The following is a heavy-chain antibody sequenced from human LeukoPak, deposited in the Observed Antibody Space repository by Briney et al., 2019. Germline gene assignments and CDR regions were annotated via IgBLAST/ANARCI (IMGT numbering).Heavy chain of an antibody. Sequence: GGSLRLSCTASGFAFSTYWMFWVRQAPGKGLVWVSQINPEGASTTYGDPARGRFTASRDSAKNALHLQMNSLRVDDTAVYYCARGTAITAGIDFWGQGTLVTVSS. J-gene: IGHJ4*02. V-gene: IGHV3-74*01. CDR1: GFAFSTYW. CDR2: INPEGAST. CDR3: ARGTAITAGIDF. D-gene: IGHD6-19*01.